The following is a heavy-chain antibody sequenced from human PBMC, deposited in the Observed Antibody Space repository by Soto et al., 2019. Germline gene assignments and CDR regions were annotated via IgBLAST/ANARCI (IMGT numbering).Heavy chain of an antibody. J-gene: IGHJ4*02. Sequence: QVQLVQSGAEMKKPGASVKLSCKTSGINYNTYAIHWVRQAPGQGLEWMGWINAGNGDTRYSQNFQGRVTLTRDTSASTVYMDLDSLKSEDTGVYYCARAIRGYVTWGQGPLVTVSS. CDR3: ARAIRGYVT. CDR2: INAGNGDT. V-gene: IGHV1-3*01. CDR1: GINYNTYA. D-gene: IGHD5-12*01.